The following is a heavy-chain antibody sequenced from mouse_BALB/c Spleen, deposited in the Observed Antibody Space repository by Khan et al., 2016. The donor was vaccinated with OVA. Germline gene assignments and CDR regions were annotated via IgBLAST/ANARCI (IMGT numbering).Heavy chain of an antibody. D-gene: IGHD6-1*01. Sequence: QVQLKQSGPGLVAPSQSLSITCTVSGFSLTTYGVNWIRQPPGKGLEWLGVIWGDGSTNYHSALISRLSISKDNSQSQVFLKLNSLQTDDTATYYCAKWGDGATYAMDYWGQGTSVTVSS. J-gene: IGHJ4*01. CDR2: IWGDGST. V-gene: IGHV2-3*01. CDR1: GFSLTTYG. CDR3: AKWGDGATYAMDY.